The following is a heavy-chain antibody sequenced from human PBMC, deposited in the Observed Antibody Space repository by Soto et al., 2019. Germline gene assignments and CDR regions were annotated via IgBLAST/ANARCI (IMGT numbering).Heavy chain of an antibody. CDR3: AREPDYGDYYYFDF. J-gene: IGHJ4*02. CDR2: IRQDGSEK. Sequence: GSLRICCAACGFRFSSSGMSWVRKDQGKGLEWVANIRQDGSEKYYVDSVKGRFTISRDNAKNSLYLQMNSLRAADTVLYYCAREPDYGDYYYFDFWGQGTLVTVPS. D-gene: IGHD4-17*01. V-gene: IGHV3-7*01. CDR1: GFRFSSSG.